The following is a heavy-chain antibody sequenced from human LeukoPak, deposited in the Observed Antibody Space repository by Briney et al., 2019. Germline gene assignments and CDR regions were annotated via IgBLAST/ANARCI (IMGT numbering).Heavy chain of an antibody. Sequence: SETLSLTCAVSGGSISSSNWWSWVRQPPGKGLEWIGEIYHSGSTNYNPSLKSRVTISVDKSKNQFSLKLSSVSAADTAVYYCARDWLMVRGVRQGFDYWGQGTLVTVSS. CDR2: IYHSGST. D-gene: IGHD3-10*01. J-gene: IGHJ4*02. V-gene: IGHV4-4*02. CDR1: GGSISSSNW. CDR3: ARDWLMVRGVRQGFDY.